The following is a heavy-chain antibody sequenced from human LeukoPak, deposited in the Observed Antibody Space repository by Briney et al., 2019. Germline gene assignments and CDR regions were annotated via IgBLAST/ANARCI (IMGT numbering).Heavy chain of an antibody. Sequence: PGGTLRLSCAASEFSVGSNYMTWVRQAPGKGLEWVSLIYSGGSTYYADSVKGRFTISRDNSKNTLYLQMNSLRAEDTAVYYCARDNSIVASFDYWGQGTLVTVSS. V-gene: IGHV3-66*01. J-gene: IGHJ4*02. CDR2: IYSGGST. CDR3: ARDNSIVASFDY. CDR1: EFSVGSNY. D-gene: IGHD5-12*01.